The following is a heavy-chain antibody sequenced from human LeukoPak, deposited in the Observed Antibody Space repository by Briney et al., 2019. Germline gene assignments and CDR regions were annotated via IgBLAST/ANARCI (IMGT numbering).Heavy chain of an antibody. V-gene: IGHV1-8*01. J-gene: IGHJ5*02. CDR1: GYTFTSYD. CDR2: MNPNSGNT. D-gene: IGHD2-15*01. Sequence: ASVKFSCKASGYTFTSYDINWVRQATGQGLEWMGWMNPNSGNTGYAQKFQGRVTMTRNTSISTAYMELSSLRSEDTAVYYCARVRSGYCSGGRCYYPKWFDLWGQGTLVTVSS. CDR3: ARVRSGYCSGGRCYYPKWFDL.